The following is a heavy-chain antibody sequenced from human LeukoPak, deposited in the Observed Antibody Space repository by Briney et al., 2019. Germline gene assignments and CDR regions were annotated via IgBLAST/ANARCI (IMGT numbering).Heavy chain of an antibody. Sequence: ASVKVSCKASGYTFTSYYIHWVRQAPGQGLEWMGIINSSGGSTSYAQKFQGRVTMTRDTSTSTVYMELSSLRSEDTAVYYCARGRRFGGFYYYYMDVWGKGTTVTISS. CDR1: GYTFTSYY. CDR2: INSSGGST. V-gene: IGHV1-46*01. D-gene: IGHD3-16*01. CDR3: ARGRRFGGFYYYYMDV. J-gene: IGHJ6*03.